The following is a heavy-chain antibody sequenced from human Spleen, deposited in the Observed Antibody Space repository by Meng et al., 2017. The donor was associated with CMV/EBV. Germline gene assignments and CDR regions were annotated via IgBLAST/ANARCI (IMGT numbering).Heavy chain of an antibody. J-gene: IGHJ4*02. Sequence: GESLKISCAASGFTFSTYSMNWVRQAPGKGLEWVSYISSTSTTIYYADSVKGRFTISRDNAKSSLFLQMNSLRAEDTAVYYCAREDAVLPDYWGQGTLVTVSS. CDR1: GFTFSTYS. CDR3: AREDAVLPDY. D-gene: IGHD1-1*01. V-gene: IGHV3-48*04. CDR2: ISSTSTTI.